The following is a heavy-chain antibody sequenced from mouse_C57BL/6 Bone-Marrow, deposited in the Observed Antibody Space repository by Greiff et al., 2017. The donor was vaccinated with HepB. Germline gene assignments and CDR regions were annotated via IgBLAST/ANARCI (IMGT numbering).Heavy chain of an antibody. D-gene: IGHD1-1*01. CDR3: ARTDYGSSYEYFDV. Sequence: QVQLQQSGAELVRPGASVKLSCKASGYTFTDYYINWVKQRPGQGLEWIARIYPGSGNTYYNEKFKGKATLTAEKSSSTAYMQLSSLTSEDSAVYFCARTDYGSSYEYFDVWGTGTTVTVSS. CDR1: GYTFTDYY. CDR2: IYPGSGNT. V-gene: IGHV1-76*01. J-gene: IGHJ1*03.